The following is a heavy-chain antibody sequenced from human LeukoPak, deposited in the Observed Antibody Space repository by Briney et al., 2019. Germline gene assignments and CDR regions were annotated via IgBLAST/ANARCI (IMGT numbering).Heavy chain of an antibody. CDR3: ARGVREGVSRYFDY. D-gene: IGHD2-2*01. J-gene: IGHJ4*02. V-gene: IGHV4-38-2*02. CDR1: GYSISSGYY. Sequence: SETLSLTCTVSGYSISSGYYWGWIRQPPGKGLEWIGNIYPTGSTYYNPSLKSRVTISVDTSKNQFSLKVSSVSAADTAVYYCARGVREGVSRYFDYWGQGTLVTVSS. CDR2: IYPTGST.